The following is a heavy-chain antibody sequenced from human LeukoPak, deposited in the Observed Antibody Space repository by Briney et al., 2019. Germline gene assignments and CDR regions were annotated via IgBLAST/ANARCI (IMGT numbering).Heavy chain of an antibody. CDR2: ISAYNGNT. CDR3: ARDGRYHYDNSGYPLDY. D-gene: IGHD3-22*01. V-gene: IGHV1-18*01. Sequence: ASVKASCKASGYTFTSYGISWVRQAPGQGLEWMGWISAYNGNTNYAQKLQGRVTMTTDTSTSTAYMELRSLRSDDTAVYYCARDGRYHYDNSGYPLDYWGQGTLVTVSS. J-gene: IGHJ4*02. CDR1: GYTFTSYG.